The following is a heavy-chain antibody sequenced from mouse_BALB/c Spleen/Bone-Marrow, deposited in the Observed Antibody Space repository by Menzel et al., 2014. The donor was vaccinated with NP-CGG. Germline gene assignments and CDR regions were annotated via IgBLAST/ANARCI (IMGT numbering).Heavy chain of an antibody. J-gene: IGHJ3*01. CDR3: AKGHYGSSPFAY. D-gene: IGHD1-1*01. CDR2: IWRGGST. V-gene: IGHV2-5-1*01. Sequence: VQGVESGPSLVQPSQSLSITCTVSGFSLTNYGVYWVRQSPGKGLEWLGVIWRGGSTDYNAALMSRLSITKDNSKSQVLFKMNSLQADDTAIYYCAKGHYGSSPFAYWGQGTLVTVSA. CDR1: GFSLTNYG.